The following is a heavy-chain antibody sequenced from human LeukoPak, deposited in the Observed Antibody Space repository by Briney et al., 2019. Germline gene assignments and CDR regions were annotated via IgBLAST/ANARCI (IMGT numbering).Heavy chain of an antibody. V-gene: IGHV1-2*02. J-gene: IGHJ5*02. Sequence: ASVKVSCKASGYTFTGYYMHWVRQAPGQGLEWMGWINPNSGGTNYAQKFQGRVTMTRDTSISTAYMELSRLRSDDTAVYYCARDLVGLPVDYWFDPWGQGTLVTVSS. CDR3: ARDLVGLPVDYWFDP. CDR1: GYTFTGYY. D-gene: IGHD6-6*01. CDR2: INPNSGGT.